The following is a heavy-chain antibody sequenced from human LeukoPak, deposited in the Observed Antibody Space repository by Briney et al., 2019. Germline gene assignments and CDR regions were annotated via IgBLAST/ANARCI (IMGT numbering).Heavy chain of an antibody. V-gene: IGHV1-2*02. Sequence: GASVKVSCRASGYTFTGYYMHWVRQAPGQGLEWMGWINPNSGSTKYAQKFQGRVTMTRDTSISTAYMELSRLRSDDTAVYYCARDVSSIAARPRATFDYWGQGTLVTVSS. CDR2: INPNSGST. J-gene: IGHJ4*02. CDR3: ARDVSSIAARPRATFDY. D-gene: IGHD6-6*01. CDR1: GYTFTGYY.